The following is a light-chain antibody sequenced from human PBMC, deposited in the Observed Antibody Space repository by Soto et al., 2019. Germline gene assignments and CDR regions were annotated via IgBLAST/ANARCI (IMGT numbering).Light chain of an antibody. CDR3: ISYTSDDVRYV. J-gene: IGLJ1*01. V-gene: IGLV2-14*01. Sequence: QSALTQPASVSGTPGQSITISCTGSNSDVGLYDFVSWYQHHPGRAHKLIVSEVSHRPSGISNRFSGSKSGNTASLTISGLQSEDEADYYCISYTSDDVRYVFGPGTKVTV. CDR2: EVS. CDR1: NSDVGLYDF.